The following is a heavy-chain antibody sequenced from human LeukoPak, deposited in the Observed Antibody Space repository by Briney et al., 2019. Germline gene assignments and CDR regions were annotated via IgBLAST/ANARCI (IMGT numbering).Heavy chain of an antibody. V-gene: IGHV3-23*01. CDR3: AKDLYYDSSGYYIVSAFDI. Sequence: PGGSLRLSCAASGFTFSSYAMSWVRQAPGKGLEWVSAISGSGGSTYYADSVKGRFTISRDNSKNTLYLQMNSLRAEDTAVYYCAKDLYYDSSGYYIVSAFDIWGQGTMVTVSS. CDR1: GFTFSSYA. CDR2: ISGSGGST. D-gene: IGHD3-22*01. J-gene: IGHJ3*02.